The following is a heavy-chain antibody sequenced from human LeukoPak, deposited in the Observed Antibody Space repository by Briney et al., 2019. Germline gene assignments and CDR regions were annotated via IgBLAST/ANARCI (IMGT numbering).Heavy chain of an antibody. J-gene: IGHJ4*02. Sequence: PGGSLRLSCAASTFTFSSYSMNWVRQAPGKGLEWVSSISRGGDYTYSEDSVKGRFTISRDNAKDSLYLQLNSLRAEDTAVYYCARDLMAVAGTGFDYWGQGTLVTVSS. V-gene: IGHV3-21*01. CDR3: ARDLMAVAGTGFDY. CDR1: TFTFSSYS. CDR2: ISRGGDYT. D-gene: IGHD6-19*01.